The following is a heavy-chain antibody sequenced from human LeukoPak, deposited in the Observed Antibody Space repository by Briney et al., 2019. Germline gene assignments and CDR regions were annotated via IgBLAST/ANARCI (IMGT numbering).Heavy chain of an antibody. CDR2: IYYSGSP. D-gene: IGHD4-17*01. CDR3: ARSPNYCDLRVPPFFDS. Sequence: TLSLTCTVSGGSISSAVYYWNWVRQHPGKGLEWIGNIYYSGSPYCNPSLKSRLTISVDTSKNRFSLTLSSVTAADTAVYYCARSPNYCDLRVPPFFDSWGQGTLVTVSS. CDR1: GGSISSAVYY. J-gene: IGHJ4*02. V-gene: IGHV4-31*03.